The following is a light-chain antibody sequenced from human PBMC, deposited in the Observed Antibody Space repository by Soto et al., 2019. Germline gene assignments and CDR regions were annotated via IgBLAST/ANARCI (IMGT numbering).Light chain of an antibody. J-gene: IGKJ4*01. V-gene: IGKV1D-13*01. Sequence: AIQLTQSPSSLSASVGDRVTITCRASQGISSALAWYQQKPGKAPKLLIYDASSLESGVPSRFSGSGFWTDFTLTISSLQPEDFATYYCQQFNNYPLFGGGTKVEIK. CDR1: QGISSA. CDR2: DAS. CDR3: QQFNNYPL.